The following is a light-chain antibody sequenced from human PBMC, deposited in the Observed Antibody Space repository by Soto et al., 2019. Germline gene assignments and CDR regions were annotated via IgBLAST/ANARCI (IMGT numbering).Light chain of an antibody. CDR2: GAS. CDR1: QSVGRN. Sequence: EIVMTQSPATLSVSPGERATLSCRASQSVGRNLAWYQQKPGQAPRLLIYGASTRATGIPARFSGSGSGTEFTLTIISLQSEDFAIYSCRQYNHWPPLTFGGGTKVEIK. J-gene: IGKJ4*01. V-gene: IGKV3-15*01. CDR3: RQYNHWPPLT.